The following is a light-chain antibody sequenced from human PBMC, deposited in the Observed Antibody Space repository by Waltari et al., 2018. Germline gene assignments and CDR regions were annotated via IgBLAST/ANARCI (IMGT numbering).Light chain of an antibody. Sequence: DIHMTQSPSTLSASVGDRVTITCRASQSLNDWLAWYQQKPEEAPHLLIYKASSLQTGVPSRFSGTGSGTEYTLTISSFQPDDSATYYCLQHGSFPFTFGPGTNVDIK. CDR1: QSLNDW. V-gene: IGKV1-5*03. CDR2: KAS. J-gene: IGKJ3*01. CDR3: LQHGSFPFT.